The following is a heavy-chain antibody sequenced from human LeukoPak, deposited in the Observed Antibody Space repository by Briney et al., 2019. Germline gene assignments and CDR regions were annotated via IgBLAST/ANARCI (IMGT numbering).Heavy chain of an antibody. CDR1: GGSISSSSYY. J-gene: IGHJ4*02. D-gene: IGHD3-22*01. V-gene: IGHV4-39*01. CDR2: IYYSGST. CDR3: ARHAPSVWYGSSGYYQGYFDY. Sequence: PSETLSLTCTVSGGSISSSSYYWGWIRQPPGKGLEWIGSIYYSGSTYYNPSLKSRVTISVDTSKNQFSLKLSSVTAADTAVYYCARHAPSVWYGSSGYYQGYFDYWGQGTLVTVSS.